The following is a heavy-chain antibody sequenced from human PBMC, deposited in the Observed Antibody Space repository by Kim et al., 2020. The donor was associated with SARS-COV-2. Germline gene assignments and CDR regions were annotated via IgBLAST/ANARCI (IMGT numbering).Heavy chain of an antibody. J-gene: IGHJ4*02. D-gene: IGHD1-26*01. V-gene: IGHV3-30*04. CDR3: ASDSPYLWELPFDY. CDR2: ISYDGSNK. Sequence: GGSLRLSCAASGFTFSSYAMHWVRQAPGKGLEWVAVISYDGSNKYYADSVKGRFTISRDNSKNTLYLQMNSLRAEDTAVYYCASDSPYLWELPFDYWGQGTLVTVSS. CDR1: GFTFSSYA.